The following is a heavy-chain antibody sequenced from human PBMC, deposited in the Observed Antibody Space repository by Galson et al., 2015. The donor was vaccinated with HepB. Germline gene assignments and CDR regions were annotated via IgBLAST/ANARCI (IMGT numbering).Heavy chain of an antibody. CDR2: ISYDGSNK. CDR3: ARDKEEVPAAIGLHYYYYMDV. J-gene: IGHJ6*03. Sequence: SLRLSCAASGFTFSSYAMHWVRQAPGKGLEWVAVISYDGSNKYYADSVKGRFTISRDNSKNTLYLQMNSLRSEDTAVYYCARDKEEVPAAIGLHYYYYMDVWGKGTTVTVSS. CDR1: GFTFSSYA. V-gene: IGHV3-30*04. D-gene: IGHD2-2*02.